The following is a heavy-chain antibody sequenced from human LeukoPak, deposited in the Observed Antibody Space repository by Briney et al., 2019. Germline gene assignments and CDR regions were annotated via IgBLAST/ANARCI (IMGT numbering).Heavy chain of an antibody. D-gene: IGHD6-13*01. CDR3: ARVARYSSSWYWFDP. CDR2: IYYSGST. CDR1: GGSISSGDYY. J-gene: IGHJ5*02. V-gene: IGHV4-31*03. Sequence: AQTLSLTCTVSGGSISSGDYYWSWIRQHPGKGLEWIGYIYYSGSTYYNPSLKSRVTISVDTSKNQFSLNLSSVTAADTAVYYCARVARYSSSWYWFDPWGQGILVTVSS.